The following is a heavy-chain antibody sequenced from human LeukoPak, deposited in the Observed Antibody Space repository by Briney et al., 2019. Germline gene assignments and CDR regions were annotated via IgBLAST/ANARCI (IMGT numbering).Heavy chain of an antibody. CDR2: ISSSSSYI. CDR3: ARAPRSSYSSSWYPGFDY. J-gene: IGHJ4*02. D-gene: IGHD6-13*01. Sequence: PGRSLRLSCAASGFTFSSYAMHWVRQAPGKGLEWVSSISSSSSYIYYADSVKGRFTISRDNAKNSLYLQMNSLRAEDTAVYYCARAPRSSYSSSWYPGFDYWGQGTLVTVSS. V-gene: IGHV3-21*01. CDR1: GFTFSSYA.